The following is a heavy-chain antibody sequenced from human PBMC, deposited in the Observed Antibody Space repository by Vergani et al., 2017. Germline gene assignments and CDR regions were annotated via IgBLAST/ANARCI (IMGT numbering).Heavy chain of an antibody. J-gene: IGHJ6*02. CDR2: ISSSSSYI. Sequence: EVQLLESGGGSAQPGESLGLSCVSSGFTFTAHGFNWVRQAPGKGLEWVSSISSSSSYIYYADSVKGRFTISRDNAKNSLYLQMNSRRAEDTAVYYCARDRGVGKDQAYYYYGMDVWGQGTTVTVSS. D-gene: IGHD3-10*01. CDR1: GFTFTAHG. V-gene: IGHV3-21*01. CDR3: ARDRGVGKDQAYYYYGMDV.